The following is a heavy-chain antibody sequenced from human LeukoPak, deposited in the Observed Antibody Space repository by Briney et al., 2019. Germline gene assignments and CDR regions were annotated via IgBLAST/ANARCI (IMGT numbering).Heavy chain of an antibody. V-gene: IGHV4-61*09. CDR3: ARTTEGGYSYGYFYYYYMDV. Sequence: SETLSLTCTVSGVSISSGSDYWRWIRQPAGKGLEWIGHIDTSGGTNYNPSLKSRVTISVDTSKNQFSLELSSVTAADTAVYYCARTTEGGYSYGYFYYYYMDVWGKGTTVTISS. J-gene: IGHJ6*03. CDR1: GVSISSGSDY. D-gene: IGHD5-18*01. CDR2: IDTSGGT.